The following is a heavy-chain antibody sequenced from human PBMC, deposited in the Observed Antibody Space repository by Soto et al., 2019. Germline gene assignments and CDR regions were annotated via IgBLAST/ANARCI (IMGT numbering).Heavy chain of an antibody. V-gene: IGHV3-64D*06. Sequence: GGSLRLSCSVSGFTFRTFAMHWVRQAPGKGLEYVSAISSSGSSSIFADSVKGRFTISRDNSKNTLYLQLSSLRPEDTAVYYCVRGSSSWYDNNWLDPWGQGTLVTVSS. J-gene: IGHJ5*02. CDR2: ISSSGSSS. D-gene: IGHD6-13*01. CDR3: VRGSSSWYDNNWLDP. CDR1: GFTFRTFA.